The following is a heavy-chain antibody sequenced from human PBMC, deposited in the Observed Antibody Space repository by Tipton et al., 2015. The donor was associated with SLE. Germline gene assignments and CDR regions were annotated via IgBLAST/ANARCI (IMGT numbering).Heavy chain of an antibody. CDR3: ARDPLGRGYSGYAYL. J-gene: IGHJ4*02. CDR2: IYYSGST. Sequence: TLSLTCTVSGGSISSHYWSWFRQPPGKGLEWIGYIYYSGSTNYNPSLKSRVTISVDTSKNQFSLKLSSVTAADTAVYYCARDPLGRGYSGYAYLWGQGTLVTVSS. V-gene: IGHV4-59*11. D-gene: IGHD5-12*01. CDR1: GGSISSHY.